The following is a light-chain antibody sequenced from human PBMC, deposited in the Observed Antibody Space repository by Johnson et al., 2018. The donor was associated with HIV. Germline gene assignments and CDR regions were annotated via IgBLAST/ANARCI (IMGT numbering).Light chain of an antibody. Sequence: VLTQAPSVSAAPGQKVTISCSGSSSNIGNNYVSWSQQLPGTAPKLLIYENNKRPSGIPDRFSGSKSGTSATLGITGLQTGDEADYYCGTWGGSLTIGGVFGTWTTFTVL. CDR3: GTWGGSLTIGGV. V-gene: IGLV1-51*02. CDR2: ENN. CDR1: SSNIGNNY. J-gene: IGLJ1*01.